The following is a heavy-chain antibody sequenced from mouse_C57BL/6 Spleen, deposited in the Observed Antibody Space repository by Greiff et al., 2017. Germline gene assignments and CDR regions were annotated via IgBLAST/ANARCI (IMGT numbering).Heavy chain of an antibody. CDR1: GYTFTDYN. V-gene: IGHV1-18*01. D-gene: IGHD1-1*01. CDR2: INPNNGGT. CDR3: ARKGYYGSSYVNWYFDV. J-gene: IGHJ1*03. Sequence: EVQLQQSGPELVKPGASVKIPCKASGYTFTDYNMDWVKQSHGKSLEWIGDINPNNGGTIYNQKFKGKATLTVDKSSSTAYMELRSLTSEDTAVYYCARKGYYGSSYVNWYFDVGGTGTTVTVSS.